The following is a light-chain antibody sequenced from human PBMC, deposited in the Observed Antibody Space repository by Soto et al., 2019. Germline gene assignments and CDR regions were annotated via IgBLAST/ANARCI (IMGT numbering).Light chain of an antibody. Sequence: EIGMTQSPATLSVSPGERATLSCRASQSVSGDLAWYQQKPGQAPRLLIYGASNRATGIPARFSGSGSGTEFTLTISSLQSEDFALYFCQQYYEWPPAFGQGTKVEIK. CDR1: QSVSGD. V-gene: IGKV3-15*01. J-gene: IGKJ1*01. CDR2: GAS. CDR3: QQYYEWPPA.